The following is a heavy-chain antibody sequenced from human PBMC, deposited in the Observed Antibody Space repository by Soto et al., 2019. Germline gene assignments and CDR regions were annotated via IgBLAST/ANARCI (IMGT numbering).Heavy chain of an antibody. CDR1: GFTFSNAW. Sequence: EVQLVESGGGLVKPGGSLRLSCAASGFTFSNAWMNWVRQAPGKGLEWVGRIKSKTDGGTTDYAAPVKGRFTISRDDSKNTLYLQMNRLKTEATDVYYCTTTLRLWELSLYYYYGMDVWGPGTPVTVSS. CDR3: TTTLRLWELSLYYYYGMDV. V-gene: IGHV3-15*07. J-gene: IGHJ6*02. CDR2: IKSKTDGGTT. D-gene: IGHD3-16*02.